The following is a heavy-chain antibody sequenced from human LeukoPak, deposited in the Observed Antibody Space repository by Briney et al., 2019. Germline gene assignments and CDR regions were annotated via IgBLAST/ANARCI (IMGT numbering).Heavy chain of an antibody. CDR2: ISGSGGST. D-gene: IGHD2-15*01. CDR3: ARDHCSGGSCYS. V-gene: IGHV3-23*01. Sequence: GGSLRLSCAASGFTFSSYAMSWVRQAPGKGLEWVSAISGSGGSTYYADSVKGRFTISRDNSKNTLYLQMNSLRAEDTAVYYCARDHCSGGSCYSWGQGTLVTVSS. J-gene: IGHJ4*02. CDR1: GFTFSSYA.